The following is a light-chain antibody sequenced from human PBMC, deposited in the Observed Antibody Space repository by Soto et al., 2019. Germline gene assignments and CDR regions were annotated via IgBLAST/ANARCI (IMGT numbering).Light chain of an antibody. Sequence: DIQMTQSPSSLSASVGDRVTITCRASQNIFSFLSWYLHKPGKAPELLVYAASSLLSGVPSRFSGSGSGTDFALTISSLQPEYFATFYCQPSYSVPHTFGQGTILEI. J-gene: IGKJ2*01. CDR3: QPSYSVPHT. CDR2: AAS. CDR1: QNIFSF. V-gene: IGKV1-39*01.